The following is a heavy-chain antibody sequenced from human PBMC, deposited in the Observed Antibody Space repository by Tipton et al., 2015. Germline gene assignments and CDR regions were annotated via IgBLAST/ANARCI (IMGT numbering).Heavy chain of an antibody. CDR3: ARLRFATFGVGPNFYYGMDV. V-gene: IGHV1-69*13. D-gene: IGHD3-3*01. Sequence: QLVQSGAEVKKPGASVKVSCKASGYTFSSYYMHWVRQAPGQGLEWMGGIIPNSDTPNYAQKLQGRVTITADESTSTAYMELSSLRSDDTAVYYCARLRFATFGVGPNFYYGMDVWGQGTTVTVSS. J-gene: IGHJ6*02. CDR1: GYTFSSYY. CDR2: IIPNSDTP.